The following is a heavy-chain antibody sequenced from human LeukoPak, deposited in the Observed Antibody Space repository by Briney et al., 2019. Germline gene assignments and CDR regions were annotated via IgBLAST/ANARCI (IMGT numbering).Heavy chain of an antibody. J-gene: IGHJ4*02. V-gene: IGHV3-7*01. CDR3: ARDPWYYDFWSGPDY. CDR1: GFTFSSYW. D-gene: IGHD3-3*01. Sequence: PGGSLRLSCAASGFTFSSYWMSWVRQAPGKGLEWVANIKQDGSEEYYVDSVKGRFTISRDNAKNSLYLQMNSLRAEDTAVYYCARDPWYYDFWSGPDYWGQGTLVTVSS. CDR2: IKQDGSEE.